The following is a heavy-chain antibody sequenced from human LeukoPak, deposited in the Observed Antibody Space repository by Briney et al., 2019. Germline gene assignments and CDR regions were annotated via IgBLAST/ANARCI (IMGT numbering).Heavy chain of an antibody. J-gene: IGHJ4*02. D-gene: IGHD6-6*01. CDR1: GFTFSNYW. CDR2: IKYDGSEK. V-gene: IGHV3-7*01. Sequence: GGSLRLSCEASGFTFSNYWMSWVRQAPGKGLEWVANIKYDGSEKYYVDSVKGRFTISRDNAKNSLYPQMNSLRAEDTAVYYCARGEWSSSPFDYWGQGTLVTVSS. CDR3: ARGEWSSSPFDY.